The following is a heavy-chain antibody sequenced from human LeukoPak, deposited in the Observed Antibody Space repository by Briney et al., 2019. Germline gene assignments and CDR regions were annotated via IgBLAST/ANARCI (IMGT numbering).Heavy chain of an antibody. CDR1: GGSISSYY. CDR3: ARGRRYSYGYMS. Sequence: SETLSLTCTVSGGSISSYYWSWIRQPPGKGLEWIGYIYYSGSTNYNPSLKSRVTISVDTSKNQFSLKLSSVTAADTAVYYCARGRRYSYGYMSWGQGTLVTVSS. CDR2: IYYSGST. V-gene: IGHV4-59*01. J-gene: IGHJ4*02. D-gene: IGHD5-18*01.